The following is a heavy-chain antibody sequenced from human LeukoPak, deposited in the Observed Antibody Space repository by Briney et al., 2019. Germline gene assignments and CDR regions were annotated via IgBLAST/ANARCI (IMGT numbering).Heavy chain of an antibody. Sequence: SETLSLTCAVYGGSFSGYYWSWIRQPPGKGLEWIREINHSGSSNYNPSLKSRVTISVDTSKNQFSLKLSSVTAADTAVYYCARGILTSDLIIAAAGLNWFDPWGQGTLVTVSS. V-gene: IGHV4-34*01. J-gene: IGHJ5*02. D-gene: IGHD6-13*01. CDR2: INHSGSS. CDR1: GGSFSGYY. CDR3: ARGILTSDLIIAAAGLNWFDP.